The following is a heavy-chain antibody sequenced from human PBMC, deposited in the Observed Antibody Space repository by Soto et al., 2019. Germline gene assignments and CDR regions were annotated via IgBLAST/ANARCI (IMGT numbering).Heavy chain of an antibody. CDR3: ARGTYYDFWSGLGGWFDP. V-gene: IGHV4-4*07. Sequence: SETLSLTCTVSGGSISNYFCNWIRQPAGKGLEWIGRIDNSGSTNYNPSLKSRITMSADTSRNQFSLKLNSVTAADTAVYYCARGTYYDFWSGLGGWFDPWGQGTLVTVSS. D-gene: IGHD3-3*01. J-gene: IGHJ5*02. CDR1: GGSISNYF. CDR2: IDNSGST.